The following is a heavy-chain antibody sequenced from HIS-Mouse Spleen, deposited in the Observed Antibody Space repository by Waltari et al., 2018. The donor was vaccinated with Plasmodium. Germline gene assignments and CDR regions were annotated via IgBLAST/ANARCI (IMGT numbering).Heavy chain of an antibody. CDR3: ARTTYSSSSAKYYYYGMDV. CDR2: IAWDEDK. D-gene: IGHD6-6*01. V-gene: IGHV2-70*15. CDR1: GFSLSTSEMC. Sequence: QVTLRESGPALVKPTQTLTLTCTFSGFSLSTSEMCVTWIRQPPGKALEWLASIAWDEDKHNRTSLKTRLSIAKATPKNQVVLTMTTMDPVDTATYYCARTTYSSSSAKYYYYGMDVWGQGTTVTVSS. J-gene: IGHJ6*02.